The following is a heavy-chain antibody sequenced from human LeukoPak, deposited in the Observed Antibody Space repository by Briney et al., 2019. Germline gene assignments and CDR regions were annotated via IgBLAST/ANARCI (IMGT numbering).Heavy chain of an antibody. CDR2: ISGYGEST. V-gene: IGHV3-23*01. CDR1: GFTPYIYA. D-gene: IGHD3-22*01. CDR3: ATRLVAFMF. J-gene: IGHJ4*02. Sequence: GGSLRLSRVVSGFTPYIYAMNWVRQAPGKGLEWVSSISGYGESTSYADSVKGRFTISRDNSNNTLYLQMNSLRVEATAVYFCATRLVAFMFWGQGTLVTVSS.